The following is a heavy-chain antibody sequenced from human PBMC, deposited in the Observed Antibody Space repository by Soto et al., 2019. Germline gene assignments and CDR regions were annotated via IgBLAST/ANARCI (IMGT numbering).Heavy chain of an antibody. V-gene: IGHV1-46*01. CDR3: ARDRPLLWFGPSDYYGMDV. D-gene: IGHD3-10*01. Sequence: ASVKVSCKTSGYTFSSYYIHWVRQAPGQGLEWMGIINPSGGSTTYAQKFQGWVTMTRDTSISTAYMELSRLRSDDTAVYYCARDRPLLWFGPSDYYGMDVWDQGTTVTVSS. CDR1: GYTFSSYY. CDR2: INPSGGST. J-gene: IGHJ6*02.